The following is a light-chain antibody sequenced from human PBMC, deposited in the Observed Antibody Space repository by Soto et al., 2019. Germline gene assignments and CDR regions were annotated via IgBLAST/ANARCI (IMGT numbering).Light chain of an antibody. CDR2: SNN. Sequence: QSVLTQPPSASGTPGQRVTISCSGSSSNIGRNIVNWYQQLPGTAPKLLIYSNNQRPSGVPDRFSGSKSGTSASLAISGLQSEDEADYYSAAWDDSLNGYVFGTGTKVTVL. V-gene: IGLV1-44*01. CDR1: SSNIGRNI. CDR3: AAWDDSLNGYV. J-gene: IGLJ1*01.